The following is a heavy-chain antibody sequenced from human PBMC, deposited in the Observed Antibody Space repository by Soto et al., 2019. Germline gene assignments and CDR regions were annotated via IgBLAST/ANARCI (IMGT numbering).Heavy chain of an antibody. Sequence: QVQLVESGGGVVQPGRSLRLSCAASGFTFSSYGMHWVRQAPGKGLEWVAVISYDGSNKYYADSVKGRFTISRDNSKNTLYLQMNSMRAEDTAVYYCAKGMTTWTYYYYYGMDVWGQGTTVPVSS. D-gene: IGHD4-17*01. V-gene: IGHV3-30*18. CDR3: AKGMTTWTYYYYYGMDV. J-gene: IGHJ6*02. CDR2: ISYDGSNK. CDR1: GFTFSSYG.